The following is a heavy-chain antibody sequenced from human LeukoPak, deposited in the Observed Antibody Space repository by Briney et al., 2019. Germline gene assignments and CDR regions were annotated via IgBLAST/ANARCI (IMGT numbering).Heavy chain of an antibody. Sequence: GGSLRLSCAASGFTFSSYWMHWVRQAPGKGLVWVSRIKSDGSTTTYADSVKGRFTISRDSAKNTLYLQMNSLRAEDTAVYYCARVVDTHFDYWGQGTLVTVSS. CDR2: IKSDGSTT. D-gene: IGHD5-18*01. CDR3: ARVVDTHFDY. CDR1: GFTFSSYW. V-gene: IGHV3-74*01. J-gene: IGHJ4*02.